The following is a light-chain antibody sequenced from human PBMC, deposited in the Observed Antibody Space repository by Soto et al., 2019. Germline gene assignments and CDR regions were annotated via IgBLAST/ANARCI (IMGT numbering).Light chain of an antibody. CDR1: SSDIGNYDL. Sequence: QSALAQPASVSGSPGQSITISCTGTSSDIGNYDLVSWYQHHPGEAPKLVIYEVYKRPSGVFNRFSGSKSGNTASLTISGLQAEDGADYYCCSYTGPFTWVFGGGTKLTVL. CDR3: CSYTGPFTWV. J-gene: IGLJ2*01. V-gene: IGLV2-23*02. CDR2: EVY.